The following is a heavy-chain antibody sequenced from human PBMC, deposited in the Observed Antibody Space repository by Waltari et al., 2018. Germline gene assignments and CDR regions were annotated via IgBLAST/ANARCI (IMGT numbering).Heavy chain of an antibody. CDR3: ARESAFSTSWYPGFDP. V-gene: IGHV1-2*06. J-gene: IGHJ5*02. CDR2: INPNSGDT. CDR1: GYTLPPSY. D-gene: IGHD2-2*01. Sequence: QVQLVQSGAEVKKPGASVKVSCKASGYTLPPSYMHRVRQAPGQGLEWMGRINPNSGDTNYARKFQDRVTMTRDTSVNTAYMVVGRLTSDDTAVYFCARESAFSTSWYPGFDPWGQGTLVTVAS.